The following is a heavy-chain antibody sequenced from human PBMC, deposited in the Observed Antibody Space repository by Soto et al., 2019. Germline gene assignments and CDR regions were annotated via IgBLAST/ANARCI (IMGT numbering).Heavy chain of an antibody. Sequence: GGSLRLSCAASGFTFSSYAMSWVRQAPGKGLEWVSAISGSGGSTYYADSVKGRFTISGDNSKNTLYLQMNSLRAEDTAVYYCAKDGYSSGWYYYYGMDVWGRGTTGTVSS. V-gene: IGHV3-23*01. CDR3: AKDGYSSGWYYYYGMDV. J-gene: IGHJ6*02. D-gene: IGHD6-19*01. CDR1: GFTFSSYA. CDR2: ISGSGGST.